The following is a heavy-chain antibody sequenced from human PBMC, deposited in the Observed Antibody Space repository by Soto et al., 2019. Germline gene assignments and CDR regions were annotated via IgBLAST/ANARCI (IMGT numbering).Heavy chain of an antibody. CDR3: ARGTIFGVVIASYYYYYGMDV. CDR1: GGTFSSYA. V-gene: IGHV1-69*13. Sequence: SVKVSCKASGGTFSSYAISWVRQAPGQGLEWMGGIIPIFGTANYAQKFQGRVTITADESTSTAYMELSSLRSEDTAVYYCARGTIFGVVIASYYYYYGMDVWGQGTTVTVSS. CDR2: IIPIFGTA. J-gene: IGHJ6*02. D-gene: IGHD3-3*01.